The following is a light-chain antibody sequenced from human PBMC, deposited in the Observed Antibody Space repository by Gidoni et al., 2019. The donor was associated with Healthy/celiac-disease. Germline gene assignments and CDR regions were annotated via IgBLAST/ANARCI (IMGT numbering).Light chain of an antibody. CDR2: AAS. Sequence: DIQITQSPSSLSASVGDRVTITCRASQSISSYLNWYQQKPGKAPKLLIYAASSLQSGVPSRFSGSGSGTDFTLTISSLQPEDFATYYCQQSYSTSNTFGQGTKVEIK. CDR1: QSISSY. CDR3: QQSYSTSNT. J-gene: IGKJ2*01. V-gene: IGKV1-39*01.